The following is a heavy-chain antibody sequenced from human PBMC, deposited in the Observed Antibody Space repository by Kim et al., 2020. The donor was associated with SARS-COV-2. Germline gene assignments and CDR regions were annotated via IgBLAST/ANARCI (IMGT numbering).Heavy chain of an antibody. D-gene: IGHD2-21*01. CDR1: GFTLSTCA. V-gene: IGHV3-23*01. CDR3: ATRPCDGLSAPWDY. Sequence: GGSLRLSCVVSGFTLSTCAMTWVRQAPGKGLEWVSTISATSGITYYADSVKGRFTVSRDNSKNTLDLQMNSLRAEDTALYYCATRPCDGLSAPWDYWGRG. CDR2: ISATSGIT. J-gene: IGHJ4*02.